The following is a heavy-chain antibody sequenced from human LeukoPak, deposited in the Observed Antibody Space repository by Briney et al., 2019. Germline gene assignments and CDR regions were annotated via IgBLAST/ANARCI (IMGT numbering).Heavy chain of an antibody. CDR1: GGSISSGGYS. J-gene: IGHJ5*02. CDR3: ARESRWFDP. Sequence: SETLSLTCAVSGGSISSGGYSWSWIRQPPGKGLEWIGYIYHSGSTYYNPSLRSRVTISVDRSKNQFSLKLSSVTAADTAVYYCARESRWFDPWGQGTLVTVSS. CDR2: IYHSGST. V-gene: IGHV4-30-2*01.